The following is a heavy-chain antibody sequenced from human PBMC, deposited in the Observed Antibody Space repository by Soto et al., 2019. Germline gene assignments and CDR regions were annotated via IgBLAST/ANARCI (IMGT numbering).Heavy chain of an antibody. J-gene: IGHJ4*02. Sequence: QVQLVESGGGVVQPGRSLRLSCAASGFTFSSYGMHWVRQAPGKGLEWVAVISYDGSNKYYADSVKGRFTISRDNSKKTMYLQVASLRADNMDVYYWAVGRGEVYSSGDFDYWGQGTLVTVSS. V-gene: IGHV3-30*03. CDR2: ISYDGSNK. D-gene: IGHD6-25*01. CDR1: GFTFSSYG. CDR3: AVGRGEVYSSGDFDY.